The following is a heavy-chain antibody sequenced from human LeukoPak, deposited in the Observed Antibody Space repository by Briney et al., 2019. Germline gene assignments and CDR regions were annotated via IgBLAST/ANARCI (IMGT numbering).Heavy chain of an antibody. V-gene: IGHV4-39*07. Sequence: SETLSLTCTVSGGSISSSSYYWGWIRQPPGKGLEWIGSIYYSGSTYYNPSLKSRVTISVDTSKNQFSLKLSSVTAADTAVYYCALSPGAFDIWGQGTMVTVSS. CDR1: GGSISSSSYY. CDR2: IYYSGST. J-gene: IGHJ3*02. CDR3: ALSPGAFDI.